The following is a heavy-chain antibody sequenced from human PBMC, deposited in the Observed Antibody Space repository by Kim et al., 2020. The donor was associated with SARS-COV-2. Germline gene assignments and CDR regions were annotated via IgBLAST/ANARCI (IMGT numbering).Heavy chain of an antibody. CDR2: IYYSGST. Sequence: SETLSLTCTVSGGSISSGGYYWSWIRQHPGKGLEWIGYIYYSGSTYYNPSLKSRVTISVDTSKNQFSLKLSSVTAADTAVYYCARRGSIGYSSSPYLYYYYGMDVWGQGTTVTVSS. CDR1: GGSISSGGYY. D-gene: IGHD6-6*01. V-gene: IGHV4-31*03. J-gene: IGHJ6*02. CDR3: ARRGSIGYSSSPYLYYYYGMDV.